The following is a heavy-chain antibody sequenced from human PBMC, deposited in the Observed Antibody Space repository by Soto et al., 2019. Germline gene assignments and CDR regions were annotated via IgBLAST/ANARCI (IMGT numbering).Heavy chain of an antibody. V-gene: IGHV1-69*13. CDR3: ARRAEYSYAPRPTVAFDI. J-gene: IGHJ3*02. CDR2: IIPIFGTA. CDR1: GGTFSSYA. D-gene: IGHD5-18*01. Sequence: SVKVSCKASGGTFSSYAISWVRQAPGQGLEWMGGIIPIFGTANYAQKFQGRVTITADESTSTAYMELSSLRSEDTAVYYCARRAEYSYAPRPTVAFDIWGQGTMVTVSS.